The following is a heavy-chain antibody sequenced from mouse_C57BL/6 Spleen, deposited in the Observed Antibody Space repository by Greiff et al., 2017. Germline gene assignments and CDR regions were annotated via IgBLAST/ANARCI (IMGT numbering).Heavy chain of an antibody. Sequence: EVQLVESGEGLVKPGGSLKLSCAASGFTFSSYAMSWVRQTPEKRLEWVAYISSGGDYIYYADTVKGRFTISRDNARNTLYLQMSSLKSEDTAMYYCTRGYYSNYWYFDVWGTGTTVTVSS. CDR3: TRGYYSNYWYFDV. D-gene: IGHD2-5*01. CDR1: GFTFSSYA. J-gene: IGHJ1*03. V-gene: IGHV5-9-1*02. CDR2: ISSGGDYI.